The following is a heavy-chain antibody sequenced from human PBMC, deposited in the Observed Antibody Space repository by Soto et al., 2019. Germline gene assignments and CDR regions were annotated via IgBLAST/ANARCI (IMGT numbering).Heavy chain of an antibody. V-gene: IGHV5-51*01. CDR2: IYDGDSDT. D-gene: IGHD3-22*01. CDR3: ARVRDTGGYYPKYFDS. CDR1: GYTFTNYW. J-gene: IGHJ4*02. Sequence: GESLKISCKGSGYTFTNYWIGWVRQMPGKGLEWMGIIYDGDSDTIYNPSFQGQVTISDDKSISTAYLQWSSLKASDTAMYYCARVRDTGGYYPKYFDSWGQGTLVTSPQ.